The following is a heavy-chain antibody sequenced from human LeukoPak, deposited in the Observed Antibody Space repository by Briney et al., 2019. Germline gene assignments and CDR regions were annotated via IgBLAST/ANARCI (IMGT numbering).Heavy chain of an antibody. V-gene: IGHV3-23*01. Sequence: GQSLRLSCAASGFTFSSHGMHWARQAPGKGLEWVSAISGSGGSTYYADSVKGRFTISRDNSKNTLYLQMNSLRAEDTAVYYCAKGPSTPILTGYPNDAFDIWGQGTMVTVSS. J-gene: IGHJ3*02. CDR2: ISGSGGST. CDR3: AKGPSTPILTGYPNDAFDI. CDR1: GFTFSSHG. D-gene: IGHD3-9*01.